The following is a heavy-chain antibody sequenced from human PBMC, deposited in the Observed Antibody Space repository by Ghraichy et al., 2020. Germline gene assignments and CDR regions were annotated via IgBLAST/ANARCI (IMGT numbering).Heavy chain of an antibody. CDR1: GFTFSDYY. V-gene: IGHV3-74*01. CDR2: VDRDGSST. D-gene: IGHD2-15*01. CDR3: ARVTPQDGYWHFDL. Sequence: GGSLRLSCAASGFTFSDYYMHWVRQAPGKGPDWVSRVDRDGSSTLYGDSAKGRFSVSRDNAKNTVFLQMDSLRVEDTAGYYCARVTPQDGYWHFDLWGRGTLVTVSS. J-gene: IGHJ2*01.